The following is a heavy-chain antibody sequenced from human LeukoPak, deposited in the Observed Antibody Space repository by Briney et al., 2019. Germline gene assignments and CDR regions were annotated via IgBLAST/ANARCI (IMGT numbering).Heavy chain of an antibody. J-gene: IGHJ4*02. CDR1: GGSISSYY. CDR3: ARFCNGGSCPDY. D-gene: IGHD2-15*01. Sequence: PSETLSLTCTVSGGSISSYYWSWIRQPPGKGLEWIGYIYYSGSTNYNPSLKSRLTMSVDTSKKQVSLKLTSVTAEDTAVYYCARFCNGGSCPDYWGQGTLVTVSS. CDR2: IYYSGST. V-gene: IGHV4-59*01.